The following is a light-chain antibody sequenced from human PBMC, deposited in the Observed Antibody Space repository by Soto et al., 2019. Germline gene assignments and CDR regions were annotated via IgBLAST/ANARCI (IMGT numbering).Light chain of an antibody. CDR1: QSVSSSY. V-gene: IGKV3-20*01. Sequence: EIVLTQSPGTLSLSPGERATRSCRASQSVSSSYLAWYQQKPGQAPRLLIYGEYNSATGIPDTFSASRSGTDFTLTISRLKPEDFAVYYCQQYGSSPWTFGQGTKVEIK. CDR3: QQYGSSPWT. J-gene: IGKJ1*01. CDR2: GEY.